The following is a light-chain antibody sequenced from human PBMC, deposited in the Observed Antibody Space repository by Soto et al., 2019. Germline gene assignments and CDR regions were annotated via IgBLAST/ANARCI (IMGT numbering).Light chain of an antibody. CDR3: QQSSDWPRT. J-gene: IGKJ1*01. V-gene: IGKV3-15*01. CDR2: RAS. Sequence: EIVMTQSPATLSVSPGERATLSCRASQSVSNRLAWYQQRPGQAPRLLIYRASARATGIPARFSASGSGTEFTLTIGSLQSEDFAIYYWQQSSDWPRTFGQGTKVEIK. CDR1: QSVSNR.